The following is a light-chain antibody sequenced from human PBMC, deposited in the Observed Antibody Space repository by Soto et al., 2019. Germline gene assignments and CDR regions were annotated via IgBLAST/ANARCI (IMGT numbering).Light chain of an antibody. Sequence: QPVLTQPPSASGTAGQRVTISCSGSSSNIGSNTVNWYQQLPGTAPKLLIYSNNQRPSGVPDRFSGSKSGTSASLAISGLKSEDEADYYCAVWDDSLTGHVFGTGTKVTV. J-gene: IGLJ1*01. CDR1: SSNIGSNT. CDR3: AVWDDSLTGHV. V-gene: IGLV1-44*01. CDR2: SNN.